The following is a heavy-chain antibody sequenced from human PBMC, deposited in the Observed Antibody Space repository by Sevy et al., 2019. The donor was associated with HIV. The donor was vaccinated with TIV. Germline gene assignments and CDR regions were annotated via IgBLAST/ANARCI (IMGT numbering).Heavy chain of an antibody. CDR1: VFTFRNYG. D-gene: IGHD6-13*01. J-gene: IGHJ6*02. Sequence: WGSLRLSCVASVFTFRNYGMHWVRQAPGKGLEWVAVIWHDGKNKNYAESVKGRFTIFRDNSKNTLYLEMNSLRVEDTAVFYCARDQGKDAPMDVWGQGTTVTVSS. V-gene: IGHV3-33*01. CDR3: ARDQGKDAPMDV. CDR2: IWHDGKNK.